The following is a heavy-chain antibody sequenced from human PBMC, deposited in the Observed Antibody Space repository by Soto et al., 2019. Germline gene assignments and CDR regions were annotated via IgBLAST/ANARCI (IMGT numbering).Heavy chain of an antibody. CDR2: IYYSGST. CDR1: GGSISSSSYY. J-gene: IGHJ2*01. Sequence: SETLSLTCTVSGGSISSSSYYWGWIRQPPGKGLEWIGSIYYSGSTYYNPSLKSRVTISVDTSKNQFSLKLSSVTAADTAVYYCARVYPIITRHEDIVLMVSRGYFDLWGRGTLVTVSS. V-gene: IGHV4-39*01. D-gene: IGHD2-8*01. CDR3: ARVYPIITRHEDIVLMVSRGYFDL.